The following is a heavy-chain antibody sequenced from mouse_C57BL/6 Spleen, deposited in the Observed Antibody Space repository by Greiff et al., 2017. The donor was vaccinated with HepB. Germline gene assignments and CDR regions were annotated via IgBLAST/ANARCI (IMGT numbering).Heavy chain of an antibody. J-gene: IGHJ3*01. V-gene: IGHV1-26*01. CDR2: INPNNGGT. D-gene: IGHD4-1*01. Sequence: EVQLQQSGPELVKPGASVKISCKASGYTFTDYYMNWVKQSHGKSLEWIGDINPNNGGTSYNQKFKGKATLTVDKSSSTAYMELRSLTSEDSAVYYGARAGTGFDYWGQGTLVTVSA. CDR1: GYTFTDYY. CDR3: ARAGTGFDY.